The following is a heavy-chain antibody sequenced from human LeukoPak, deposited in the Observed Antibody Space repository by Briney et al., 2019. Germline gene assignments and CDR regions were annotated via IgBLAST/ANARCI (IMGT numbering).Heavy chain of an antibody. D-gene: IGHD1-14*01. CDR3: ARKRRTLYYFDY. V-gene: IGHV3-66*01. Sequence: GGSLRLSYAASGFTVSSNYMSWVRQAPGKGLEWVSVIYSGGSTYYADSVKGRFTISRDNSKNTLYLQMNSLRAEDTAVYYCARKRRTLYYFDYWGQGTLVTVSS. CDR2: IYSGGST. CDR1: GFTVSSNY. J-gene: IGHJ4*02.